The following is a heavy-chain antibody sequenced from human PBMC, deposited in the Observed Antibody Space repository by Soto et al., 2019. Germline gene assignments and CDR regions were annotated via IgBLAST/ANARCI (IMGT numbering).Heavy chain of an antibody. CDR1: GASISSRSHY. Sequence: QVQLQESGPGLLKPSQTLSLTCTVSGASISSRSHYWNWIRRVPGKVLEFLGYIFYTGATYYNPSLRGRVSMSADPSTNQFSLNLRSVTAADTAIYYCARGGRHSGGMRESWFAPWGQGTQVTVSS. J-gene: IGHJ5*02. CDR2: IFYTGAT. CDR3: ARGGRHSGGMRESWFAP. V-gene: IGHV4-31*03. D-gene: IGHD3-10*01.